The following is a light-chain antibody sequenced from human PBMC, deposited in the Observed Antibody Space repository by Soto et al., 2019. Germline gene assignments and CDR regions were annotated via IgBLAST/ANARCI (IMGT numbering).Light chain of an antibody. CDR1: QSVDKY. CDR3: YQYNRYPVCT. Sequence: DIEMTQSPSTLSASVGDRVTITCRASQSVDKYLAWYQQKPGKAPKFLISEASILQSGVPSRFSGSGSGTELNLTLSSLQPDDFASYYCYQYNRYPVCTFGGGTKVEIK. V-gene: IGKV1-5*03. J-gene: IGKJ4*02. CDR2: EAS.